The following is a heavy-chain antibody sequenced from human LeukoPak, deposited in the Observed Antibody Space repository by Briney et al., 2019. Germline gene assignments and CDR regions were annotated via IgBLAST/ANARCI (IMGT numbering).Heavy chain of an antibody. Sequence: SETLSLTCAVSDYSISSSNWWVWIRQPPGKGLEWIGYMYHSGSTSYNPSLKRRVSMSLDTTNNQFSLKLSSVTAVDTAIYYCARKKDSSGYFSWGQGILVTVSS. CDR3: ARKKDSSGYFS. CDR1: DYSISSSNW. D-gene: IGHD3-22*01. V-gene: IGHV4-28*01. J-gene: IGHJ4*02. CDR2: MYHSGST.